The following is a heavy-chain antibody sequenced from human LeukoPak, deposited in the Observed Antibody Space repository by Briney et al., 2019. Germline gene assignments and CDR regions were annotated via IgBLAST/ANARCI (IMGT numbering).Heavy chain of an antibody. CDR2: ISYDGSNK. V-gene: IGHV3-30*04. J-gene: IGHJ4*02. CDR3: ARDLYSSGYFDY. CDR1: GFTFSSYA. D-gene: IGHD6-19*01. Sequence: GWSLRLSCAASGFTFSSYAMHWVRQAPGKGLEWVAVISYDGSNKYYADSVKGRFTISRDNSKNTLYLQMNSLRAEDTAVYYCARDLYSSGYFDYWGQGTLVTVSS.